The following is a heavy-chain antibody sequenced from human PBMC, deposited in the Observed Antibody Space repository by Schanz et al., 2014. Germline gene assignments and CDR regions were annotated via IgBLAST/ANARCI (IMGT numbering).Heavy chain of an antibody. CDR2: ISPYTGNT. D-gene: IGHD2-8*02. V-gene: IGHV1-18*01. CDR1: GYTFSDYG. J-gene: IGHJ3*01. CDR3: ATMVGYCTATACQILEGLDV. Sequence: QVQLVQSGDEVKKPGASVKVSCKTSGYTFSDYGITWVRQAPGQGLELVGWISPYTGNTHYFDKMEGRVTMTTDTSTSTAYMELRRLRSDDTAMYYCATMVGYCTATACQILEGLDVWGQGTMVTVSS.